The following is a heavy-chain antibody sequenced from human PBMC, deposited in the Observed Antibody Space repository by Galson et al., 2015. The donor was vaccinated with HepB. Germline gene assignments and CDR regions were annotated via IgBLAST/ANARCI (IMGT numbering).Heavy chain of an antibody. V-gene: IGHV3-64D*06. CDR3: VKRRYYYGSGSYYNLEYFQH. CDR2: ISSNGGST. D-gene: IGHD3-10*01. CDR1: GFTFSSYA. J-gene: IGHJ1*01. Sequence: SLRLSCAASGFTFSSYAMHWVRQAPGKGLEYVSAISSNGGSTYYADSVKGRFTISRDNSKNTLYLQMSSLRAEDTAVYYCVKRRYYYGSGSYYNLEYFQHWGQGTLVTVSS.